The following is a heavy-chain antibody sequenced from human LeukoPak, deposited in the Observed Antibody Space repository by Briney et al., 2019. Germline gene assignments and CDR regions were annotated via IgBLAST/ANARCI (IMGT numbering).Heavy chain of an antibody. CDR3: SRDLRGRDDY. V-gene: IGHV3-74*01. Sequence: GGSLRLSCAAAGFTVGSDCMHCGRDAPGKGRVWVSRINTGGSPTDYAESVKGRFTISRDNAKNPLYLQMNSLRAEDTAVYYCSRDLRGRDDYWGQGILVIVSS. CDR1: GFTVGSDC. CDR2: INTGGSPT. D-gene: IGHD5-24*01. J-gene: IGHJ4*02.